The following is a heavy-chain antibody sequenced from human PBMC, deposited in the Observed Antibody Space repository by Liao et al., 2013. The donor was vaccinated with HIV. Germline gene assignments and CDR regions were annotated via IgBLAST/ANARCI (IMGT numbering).Heavy chain of an antibody. CDR1: GGSISSSSYY. D-gene: IGHD3-22*01. CDR2: IYNSGRT. Sequence: QLQLQESGPGLVKPSETLSLNCSVSGGSISSSSYYWGWIRQPPGKGLEWIGTIYNSGRTYYNPSLQSRVTISVDTSKNQFSLKLSSVTAADTAVYYCARGGGDYYDSGEGDASDIWGQGTMVTVSS. J-gene: IGHJ3*02. V-gene: IGHV4-39*07. CDR3: ARGGGDYYDSGEGDASDI.